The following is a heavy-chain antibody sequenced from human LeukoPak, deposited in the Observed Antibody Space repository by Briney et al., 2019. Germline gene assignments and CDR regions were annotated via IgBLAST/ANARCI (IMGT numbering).Heavy chain of an antibody. D-gene: IGHD1-26*01. J-gene: IGHJ4*02. CDR1: GFTFSSYW. CDR3: AREGSGSYPAFGY. CDR2: IKQDGSEK. V-gene: IGHV3-7*01. Sequence: GGSLRLSCAASGFTFSSYWMSWVRQAPGKGLEWVANIKQDGSEKYYVDSVKGRFTISRDNAKNSLYLQMNSLRAEDTAVYYCAREGSGSYPAFGYWGQGTLVTVSS.